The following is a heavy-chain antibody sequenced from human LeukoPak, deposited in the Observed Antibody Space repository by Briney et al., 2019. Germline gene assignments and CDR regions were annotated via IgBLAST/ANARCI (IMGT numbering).Heavy chain of an antibody. CDR3: AEDYYDSSGYYGCNDY. J-gene: IGHJ4*02. D-gene: IGHD3-22*01. V-gene: IGHV3-23*01. CDR2: ISGSGGST. CDR1: GFTFSSYA. Sequence: PGGSLRLSCAASGFTFSSYAMSWVRQAPGKGLEWVSAISGSGGSTYYADSVKGRFTISRDNSKNTLYLQMNSLRAEDTAVYYCAEDYYDSSGYYGCNDYWGQGTLVTVSS.